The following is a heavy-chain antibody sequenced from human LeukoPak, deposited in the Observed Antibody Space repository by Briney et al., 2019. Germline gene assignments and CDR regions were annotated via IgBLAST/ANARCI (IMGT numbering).Heavy chain of an antibody. CDR3: ARVRYGELDV. D-gene: IGHD4-17*01. Sequence: GGSLRLSCAASGFTFSSYAMSWVRQAPGKGLEWVSSMSGSGGSTYYADSVKGRSTISRDDSKNTLYLQMNSLRAEDTAAYYCARVRYGELDVWGQGTTVTVSS. V-gene: IGHV3-23*01. J-gene: IGHJ6*02. CDR2: MSGSGGST. CDR1: GFTFSSYA.